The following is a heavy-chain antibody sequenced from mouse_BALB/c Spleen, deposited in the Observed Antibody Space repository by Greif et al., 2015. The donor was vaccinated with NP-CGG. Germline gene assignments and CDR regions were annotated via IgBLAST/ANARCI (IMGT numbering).Heavy chain of an antibody. J-gene: IGHJ4*01. Sequence: DVHLVESGGGLVQPGGSMKLSCVASGFTFSNYWMNWVRQSPEKGLEWVAEIRLKSNNYATHYAESVKGRFTISRDDSKSSVYLQMNNLRAEDTGIYYCTRGWVYAMDYWGQGTSVTVSS. CDR2: IRLKSNNYAT. D-gene: IGHD2-3*01. CDR1: GFTFSNYW. CDR3: TRGWVYAMDY. V-gene: IGHV6-6*02.